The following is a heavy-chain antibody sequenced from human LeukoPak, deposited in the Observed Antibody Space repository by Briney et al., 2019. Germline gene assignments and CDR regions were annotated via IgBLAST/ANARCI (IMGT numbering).Heavy chain of an antibody. V-gene: IGHV1-8*01. D-gene: IGHD6-19*01. CDR1: GYTFTSYD. J-gene: IGHJ4*02. CDR2: MNPNSGNT. CDR3: ARGYRDSSGWYKTSFLDY. Sequence: ASVTASCNASGYTFTSYDINWVRQPTGQGLEWMGWMNPNSGNTAYAQKFQGRVTITRNTSISTAYMELSSLRSEDTAVYYCARGYRDSSGWYKTSFLDYWGQGTLVTVSS.